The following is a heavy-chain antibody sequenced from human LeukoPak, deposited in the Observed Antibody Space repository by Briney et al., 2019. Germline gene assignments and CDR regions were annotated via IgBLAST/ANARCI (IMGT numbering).Heavy chain of an antibody. J-gene: IGHJ4*02. D-gene: IGHD1-26*01. CDR1: GFTFSSYA. CDR2: ISADGGVT. V-gene: IGHV3-23*01. Sequence: GGSLRLSCAASGFTFSSYALSWVRQAPGKGLEWVSAISADGGVTYYADSVKGRFTISRDNSKNTLDLHMSSLRAEDTAIYYCANWQSGSRVFFDYWGQGTLVTVSS. CDR3: ANWQSGSRVFFDY.